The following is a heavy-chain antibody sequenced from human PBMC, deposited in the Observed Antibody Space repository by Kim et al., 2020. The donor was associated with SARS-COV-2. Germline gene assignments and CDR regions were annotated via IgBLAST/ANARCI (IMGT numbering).Heavy chain of an antibody. CDR1: GYTFTSYY. Sequence: ASVKVSCKASGYTFTSYYMHWVRQAPGQGLEWMGIINPSGGSTSYAQKFQGRVTMTRDTSTSTVYMELSSLRSEDTAVYYCARYCSSTSCYTGAFDYWGKGTLVTVSS. J-gene: IGHJ4*02. V-gene: IGHV1-46*01. CDR2: INPSGGST. CDR3: ARYCSSTSCYTGAFDY. D-gene: IGHD2-2*02.